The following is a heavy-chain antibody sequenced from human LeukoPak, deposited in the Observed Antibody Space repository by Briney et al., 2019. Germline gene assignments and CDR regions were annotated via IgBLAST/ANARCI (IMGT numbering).Heavy chain of an antibody. D-gene: IGHD3-22*01. Sequence: ASVKVSCKASGYTFTSYGISWVRQAPGQGLEWMGWISAYNGNTNYAQKLQGRVTMTTDTSTSTAYMELRSLRSDDTAVYYCARGLRDYYDSSGYYYMDVWGKGTTVTISS. CDR1: GYTFTSYG. CDR3: ARGLRDYYDSSGYYYMDV. J-gene: IGHJ6*03. CDR2: ISAYNGNT. V-gene: IGHV1-18*01.